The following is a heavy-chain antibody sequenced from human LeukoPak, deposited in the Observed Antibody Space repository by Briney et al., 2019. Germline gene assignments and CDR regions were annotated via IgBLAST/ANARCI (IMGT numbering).Heavy chain of an antibody. Sequence: GGTLRLSCVASGFTFSTYGMSWVRQAPGKGLEWVSAISGSGGSTYYADSVKGRFTISRDNSKNTLYLQMNSLRAEDTAVYYCAKDRGIISDYWGQGTPVTVSS. J-gene: IGHJ4*02. CDR1: GFTFSTYG. CDR3: AKDRGIISDY. D-gene: IGHD3-10*01. CDR2: ISGSGGST. V-gene: IGHV3-23*01.